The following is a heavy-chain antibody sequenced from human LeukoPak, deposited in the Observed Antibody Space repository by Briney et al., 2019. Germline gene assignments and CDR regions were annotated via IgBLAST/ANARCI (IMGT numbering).Heavy chain of an antibody. CDR3: ARVMYSSGPSDAFDI. Sequence: ASVKVSCKASGYTFTSYGISWVRRAPGQGLEWMGWISAYNGNTNYAQKLQGRVTMTTDTSTSTAYMELRSLRSDDTAVYYCARVMYSSGPSDAFDIWGQGTMVTVSS. J-gene: IGHJ3*02. V-gene: IGHV1-18*01. CDR1: GYTFTSYG. CDR2: ISAYNGNT. D-gene: IGHD6-19*01.